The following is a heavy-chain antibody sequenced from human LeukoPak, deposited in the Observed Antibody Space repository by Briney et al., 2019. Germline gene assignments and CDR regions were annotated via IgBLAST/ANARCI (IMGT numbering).Heavy chain of an antibody. CDR3: ARVYYDSSGFNFDY. D-gene: IGHD3-22*01. CDR1: GGSVSSGTYY. Sequence: SETLSLTCTVSGGSVSSGTYYWSWIRQPPGKGLEWIGYIYYSGSTNYNLSLKSRVTISADTSKNQFSLKLSSVTAADTAVYYCARVYYDSSGFNFDYWGQGTLVTVSS. CDR2: IYYSGST. J-gene: IGHJ4*02. V-gene: IGHV4-61*01.